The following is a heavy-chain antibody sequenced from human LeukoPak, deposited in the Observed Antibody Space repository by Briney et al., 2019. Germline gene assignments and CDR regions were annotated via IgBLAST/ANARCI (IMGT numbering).Heavy chain of an antibody. CDR3: ARDGYDADGYLDY. D-gene: IGHD5-18*01. CDR2: INPANGNT. Sequence: ASVEVSCQASGYPFRSYVIHWLRPAPGQNLEWIGWINPANGNTKYSRNFQGRVTITRDTSASVVYMELSSLTYEDTAVYFCARDGYDADGYLDYWGQGALVPVSS. V-gene: IGHV1-3*01. J-gene: IGHJ4*02. CDR1: GYPFRSYV.